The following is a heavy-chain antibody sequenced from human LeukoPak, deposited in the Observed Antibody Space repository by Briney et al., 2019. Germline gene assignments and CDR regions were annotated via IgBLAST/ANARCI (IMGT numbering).Heavy chain of an antibody. CDR1: GGSISSGSYY. CDR3: ARVRYNGSGSYYFDY. CDR2: IYTSGST. Sequence: SETLSLTCTVSGGSISSGSYYWSWIRQPAGKGLEWIGRIYTSGSTNYNPSLKSRVTISVDTSKNQFSLKLSSVTAADTAVYYCARVRYNGSGSYYFDYWGQGTLVTVSS. V-gene: IGHV4-61*02. D-gene: IGHD3-10*01. J-gene: IGHJ4*02.